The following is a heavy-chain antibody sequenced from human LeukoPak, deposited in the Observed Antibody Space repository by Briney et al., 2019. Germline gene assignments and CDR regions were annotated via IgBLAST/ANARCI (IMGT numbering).Heavy chain of an antibody. CDR1: GFTFSSYS. D-gene: IGHD3-22*01. CDR3: ARDFHRRLYDSSAYHPY. J-gene: IGHJ4*02. CDR2: ISSSSSTI. V-gene: IGHV3-48*01. Sequence: QPGGSLRLSCAASGFTFSSYSMNWVRQAPGKGLEWVSYISSSSSTIHYADSVKGRFTISRDNAKNSLYLQMNSLRAEDTAVYYCARDFHRRLYDSSAYHPYWGQGTLVTVSS.